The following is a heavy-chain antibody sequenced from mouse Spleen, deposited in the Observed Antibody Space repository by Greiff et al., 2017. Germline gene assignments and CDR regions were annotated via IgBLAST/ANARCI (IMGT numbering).Heavy chain of an antibody. D-gene: IGHD2-1*01. Sequence: VQLQQSGAELVKPGASVKISCKASGYAFSSYWMNWVKQRPGKGLEWIGQIYPGDGDTNYNGKFKGKATLTADKSSSTAYMQLSSLTSEDSAVYYCAREGYGHYDGGNYWGQGTTLTVSS. V-gene: IGHV1-80*01. CDR1: GYAFSSYW. CDR3: AREGYGHYDGGNY. CDR2: IYPGDGDT. J-gene: IGHJ2*01.